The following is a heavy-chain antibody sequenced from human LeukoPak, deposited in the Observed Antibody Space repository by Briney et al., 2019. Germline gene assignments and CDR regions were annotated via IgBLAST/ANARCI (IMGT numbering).Heavy chain of an antibody. CDR3: ARHGNFWSGYYPNTRIRGFDY. CDR1: SYSIGTDYY. J-gene: IGHJ4*02. V-gene: IGHV4-4*07. CDR2: IYTSGST. Sequence: PSETLSLTCTVSSYSIGTDYYWRWIRQPAGKGLEWIGRIYTSGSTNYNPSLKSRVTMSVDTSKNQFSLKLSSVTAADTAVYYCARHGNFWSGYYPNTRIRGFDYWGQGTLVTVSS. D-gene: IGHD3-3*01.